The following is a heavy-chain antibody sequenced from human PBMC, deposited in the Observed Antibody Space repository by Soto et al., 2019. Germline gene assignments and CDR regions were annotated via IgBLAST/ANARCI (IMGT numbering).Heavy chain of an antibody. J-gene: IGHJ5*02. CDR2: VYHTGDT. D-gene: IGHD2-21*02. Sequence: KPSETLSLTCGVSGGTVASSHWWSWVRQSPGRGLEWIGNVYHTGDTNLNPSLQSRVTFSVDKSNNQFSLRLTSVTAADTAVYFCAREIVTAGGNNYFDPWGPGTLVTVSS. CDR3: AREIVTAGGNNYFDP. CDR1: GGTVASSHW. V-gene: IGHV4-4*02.